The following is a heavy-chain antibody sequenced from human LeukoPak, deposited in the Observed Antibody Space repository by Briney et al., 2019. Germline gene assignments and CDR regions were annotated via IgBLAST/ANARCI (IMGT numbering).Heavy chain of an antibody. CDR3: AKGDIVAKEAVFDY. CDR2: ISYDGSNK. CDR1: GFTFSSYG. J-gene: IGHJ4*02. Sequence: GGSLRLSCAASGFTFSSYGMHWVRQAPGKGLEWVAVISYDGSNKYYADSVKGRFTISRDNSKNTLYLQMNSLRAEDTAVYYCAKGDIVAKEAVFDYWGQGTLVTVSS. D-gene: IGHD5-12*01. V-gene: IGHV3-30*18.